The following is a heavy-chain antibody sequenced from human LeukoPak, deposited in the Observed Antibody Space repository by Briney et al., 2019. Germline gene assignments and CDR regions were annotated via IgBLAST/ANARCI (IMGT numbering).Heavy chain of an antibody. J-gene: IGHJ4*02. Sequence: SVNVSCKASGGTFSSYAISWVRQAPGQGLEWMGGSIPIFGTANYAQKFQGRVTITADESTSTAYMELSSLRSEDTAVYYCARGAPDYCSSTSCYMGRFDYWGQGTLVTVSS. D-gene: IGHD2-2*02. V-gene: IGHV1-69*01. CDR2: SIPIFGTA. CDR3: ARGAPDYCSSTSCYMGRFDY. CDR1: GGTFSSYA.